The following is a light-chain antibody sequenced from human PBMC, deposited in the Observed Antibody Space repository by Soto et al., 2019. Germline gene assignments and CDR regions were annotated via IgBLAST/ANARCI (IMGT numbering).Light chain of an antibody. CDR2: EVT. Sequence: QSVLTQPASVSGSLGQSITISCTGSSSDIGVYNYVSWYQQHPGKAPKLMIYEVTNRPSGVSNRFSGSKTGNTASLTISGLQAEDEAEYHCSSYTSSSTLVFGGGTQLTVL. J-gene: IGLJ3*02. V-gene: IGLV2-14*01. CDR1: SSDIGVYNY. CDR3: SSYTSSSTLV.